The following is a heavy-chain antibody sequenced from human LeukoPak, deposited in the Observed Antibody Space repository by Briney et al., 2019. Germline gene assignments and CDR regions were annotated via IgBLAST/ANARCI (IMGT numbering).Heavy chain of an antibody. Sequence: PSETLSLTCAAYGGSFSGYYWSWIRQPPGKGLEWIGEINHSGSTNYNPSLKSRVTISVDTSKNQFSLKLSSVTAADTAVYYCSRENGAFSPFGYWGQGTLVTVLS. CDR2: INHSGST. CDR1: GGSFSGYY. J-gene: IGHJ4*02. V-gene: IGHV4-34*01. CDR3: SRENGAFSPFGY. D-gene: IGHD2-8*01.